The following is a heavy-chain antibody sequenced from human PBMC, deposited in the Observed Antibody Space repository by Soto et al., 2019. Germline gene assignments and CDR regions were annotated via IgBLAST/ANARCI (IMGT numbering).Heavy chain of an antibody. V-gene: IGHV3-33*01. J-gene: IGHJ3*02. Sequence: QVQLVESGGGVVQPGRSLRLSCAASGFTFSSYGMHWVREATGKGLEWVAVIWYDGSNKYYADSVKGRFTISRDNSKNTMYLQMNSLRSEDTAVYYYASVASELRDDAFHIWGQGSMVTVSS. CDR1: GFTFSSYG. D-gene: IGHD1-26*01. CDR3: ASVASELRDDAFHI. CDR2: IWYDGSNK.